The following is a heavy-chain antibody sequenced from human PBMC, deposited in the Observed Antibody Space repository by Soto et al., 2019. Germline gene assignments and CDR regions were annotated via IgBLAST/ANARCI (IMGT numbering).Heavy chain of an antibody. CDR2: INHSGST. CDR1: GGSFSGYY. D-gene: IGHD3-3*01. J-gene: IGHJ6*02. V-gene: IGHV4-34*01. CDR3: AISLQNHYDFWSGYYYYGMDV. Sequence: PSETLSLTCAVYGGSFSGYYWSWIRQPPGKGLEWIGEINHSGSTNYNPSLKSRVTISVDTSKNQSSLKLSSVTAADTAVYYCAISLQNHYDFWSGYYYYGMDVWRQGTTVTVSS.